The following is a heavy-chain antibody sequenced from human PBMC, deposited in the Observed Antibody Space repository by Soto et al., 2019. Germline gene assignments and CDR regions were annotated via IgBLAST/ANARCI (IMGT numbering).Heavy chain of an antibody. CDR3: AGYPLSNQVGGSIVY. CDR2: IYDSGST. V-gene: IGHV4-59*01. J-gene: IGHJ4*02. CDR1: GDSISSYY. Sequence: SETLSLTCTVSGDSISSYYWTWIRQPPGKGLEWIGYIYDSGSTNYNPSLKSQVTISLDTSKNQFSLKLSSVTAADTAVYYCAGYPLSNQVGGSIVYWGPGTLVTGFS. D-gene: IGHD4-4*01.